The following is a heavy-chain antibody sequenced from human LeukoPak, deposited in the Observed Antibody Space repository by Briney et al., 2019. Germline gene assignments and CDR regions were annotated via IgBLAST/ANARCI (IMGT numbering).Heavy chain of an antibody. J-gene: IGHJ5*02. D-gene: IGHD2-2*01. CDR3: ARDSYQLDGFDP. CDR2: ISSSGSTI. Sequence: GGSLRLSCAASGFTFSSYEMNWVRQAPGKGLEWVSYISSSGSTIYYADSVKGRFTISRDNAKNSLYLQMNSLRAEDTALYYCARDSYQLDGFDPWGQGTLVTVSS. CDR1: GFTFSSYE. V-gene: IGHV3-48*03.